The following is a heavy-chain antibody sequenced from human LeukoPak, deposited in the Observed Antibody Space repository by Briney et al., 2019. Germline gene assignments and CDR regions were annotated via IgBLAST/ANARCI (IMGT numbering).Heavy chain of an antibody. Sequence: SQTLSLTCTASGGSISSGDYYWSWIRQPPGKGPEWIGYIYYSGSTCYNPSLKSRVTISVDTSKNQFSLKLSSVTAADTAEYYCAREAMGLLDYWGQGTLVTVSS. V-gene: IGHV4-30-4*08. CDR2: IYYSGST. D-gene: IGHD5-18*01. J-gene: IGHJ4*02. CDR1: GGSISSGDYY. CDR3: AREAMGLLDY.